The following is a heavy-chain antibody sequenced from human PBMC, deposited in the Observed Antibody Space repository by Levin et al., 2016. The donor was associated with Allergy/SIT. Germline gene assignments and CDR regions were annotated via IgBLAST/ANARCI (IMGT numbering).Heavy chain of an antibody. Sequence: ASVKVSCKASGYTXTNYDINWVRQASGQGLEWMGWMNPNSGNTGYAQKFQGRVTMTRDTSISTAYMELSSLRSDDTAVYYCARLYSSSSDGCFDYWGQGTLVSVSS. V-gene: IGHV1-8*01. CDR2: MNPNSGNT. D-gene: IGHD6-6*01. J-gene: IGHJ4*02. CDR3: ARLYSSSSDGCFDY. CDR1: GYTXTNYD.